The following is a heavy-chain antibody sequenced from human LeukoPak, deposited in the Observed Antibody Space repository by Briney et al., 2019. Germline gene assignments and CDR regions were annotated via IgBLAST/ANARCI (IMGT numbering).Heavy chain of an antibody. V-gene: IGHV4-59*02. CDR3: ARDLGSYYFDH. J-gene: IGHJ4*02. Sequence: SETLSLTCTVSGDSVRSYHWSCIRQPPGKALEWSGYIYYNGSTNYNPSLKSRVTISIDTYNNQFSLKVSSVTAEDTAVYYCARDLGSYYFDHWGQGTLVTVSS. CDR2: IYYNGST. D-gene: IGHD1-26*01. CDR1: GDSVRSYH.